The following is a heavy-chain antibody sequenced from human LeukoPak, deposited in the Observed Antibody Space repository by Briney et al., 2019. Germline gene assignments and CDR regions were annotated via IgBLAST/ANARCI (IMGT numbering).Heavy chain of an antibody. CDR1: GFTFSSYW. J-gene: IGHJ4*02. CDR2: IKQDGSER. D-gene: IGHD3-22*01. V-gene: IGHV3-7*01. Sequence: GGSLRLSCAASGFTFSSYWMSWVRQAPGKGLEWVANIKQDGSERYYVDSVKGRFTISRDNFKDTVYLQMNSLRTEDTAVYYCAKNRDSSDYPRDFDYWGQGTLVTVSS. CDR3: AKNRDSSDYPRDFDY.